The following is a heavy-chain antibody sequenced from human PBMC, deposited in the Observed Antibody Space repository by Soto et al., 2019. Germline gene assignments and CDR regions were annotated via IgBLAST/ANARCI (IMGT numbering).Heavy chain of an antibody. Sequence: QVQLQESGPGLVKPSETLSLTCTVSGGSVSAYYWSWIRQPPGKGLEWIGYIYYSGSANYNPSLKSRVTXXLXTXXNQFSLRLSSVTAADTAVYYCARLRKQQMDYAKDVWGQGTTVTVSS. V-gene: IGHV4-59*02. CDR2: IYYSGSA. D-gene: IGHD6-13*01. J-gene: IGHJ6*02. CDR3: ARLRKQQMDYAKDV. CDR1: GGSVSAYY.